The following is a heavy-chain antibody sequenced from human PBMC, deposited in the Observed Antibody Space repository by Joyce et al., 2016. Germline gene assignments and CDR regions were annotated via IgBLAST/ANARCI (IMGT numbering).Heavy chain of an antibody. CDR1: GFTFTTFT. CDR3: ARGSYGSFDY. J-gene: IGHJ4*02. D-gene: IGHD1-26*01. CDR2: IRPNSGAI. Sequence: EVQLVESGGDLVKPGGSLRLSCTTSGFTFTTFTRNWFRQAPGKGLEWISSIRPNSGAIHDGDSGRGRFTTSRDNAKSAVYLQMDNLRAEDTATYYCARGSYGSFDYWGQGTLVPVSS. V-gene: IGHV3-21*06.